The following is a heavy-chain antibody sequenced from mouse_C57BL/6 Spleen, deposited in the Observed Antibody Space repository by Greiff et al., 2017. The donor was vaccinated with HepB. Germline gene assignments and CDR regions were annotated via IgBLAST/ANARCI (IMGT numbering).Heavy chain of an antibody. CDR3: TTVVAFNRFDY. Sequence: EVKLMESGAELVRPGASVKLSCTASGFNIKDYYMHWVKQRPEQGLEWIGRIDPEDGDTEYAPKFQGKATMTVDTSTNTAYLQLSSLTSEDTAVYYCTTVVAFNRFDYWGQGTTLTVSS. CDR2: IDPEDGDT. D-gene: IGHD1-1*01. CDR1: GFNIKDYY. V-gene: IGHV14-1*01. J-gene: IGHJ2*01.